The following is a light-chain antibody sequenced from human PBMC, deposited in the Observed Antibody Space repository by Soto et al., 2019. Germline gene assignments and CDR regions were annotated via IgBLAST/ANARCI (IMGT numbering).Light chain of an antibody. CDR1: QSISTY. CDR3: QQTYSTPT. CDR2: AAS. V-gene: IGKV1-39*01. J-gene: IGKJ2*01. Sequence: PLTQSPSSLSASVGNSVPITCRASQSISTYLNWYQQKPRKVPKFLIYAASSLQSGVPSRFSGSGSGTDITLTISSLQPEDFATYYCQQTYSTPTFGQGTKVDIK.